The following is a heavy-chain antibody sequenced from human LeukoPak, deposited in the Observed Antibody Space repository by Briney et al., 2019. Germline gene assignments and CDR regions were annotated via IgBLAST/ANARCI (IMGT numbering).Heavy chain of an antibody. J-gene: IGHJ4*02. CDR1: GGSISSYY. D-gene: IGHD5-18*01. CDR2: IYYSGST. CDR3: ARGDTAMGTSIDY. V-gene: IGHV4-59*01. Sequence: PSETLSLTCTVSGGSISSYYWSWIRQPPGKGLEWIGYIYYSGSTNYNPSLKSRVTISVDTSKNQFSLKLSSVTAADTAVYYCARGDTAMGTSIDYWGQGTLVTVSS.